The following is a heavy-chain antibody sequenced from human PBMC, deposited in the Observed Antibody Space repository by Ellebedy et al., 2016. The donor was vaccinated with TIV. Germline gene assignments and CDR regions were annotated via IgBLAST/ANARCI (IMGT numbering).Heavy chain of an antibody. CDR3: ARDSGLWLLSFPLSYGMDV. J-gene: IGHJ6*02. V-gene: IGHV4-31*03. CDR1: GGSISSGGSY. Sequence: SETLSLTCTVSGGSISSGGSYWSWIRQHPGTGLEWIGYIYYSGSTYYNPSLKSRVTISVDTSKNQFSLKLSSVTAADTAVYYCARDSGLWLLSFPLSYGMDVWGQGTTVTVSS. D-gene: IGHD3-3*01. CDR2: IYYSGST.